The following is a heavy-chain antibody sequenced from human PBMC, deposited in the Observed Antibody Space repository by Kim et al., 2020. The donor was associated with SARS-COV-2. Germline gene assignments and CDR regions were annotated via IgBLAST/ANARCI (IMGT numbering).Heavy chain of an antibody. J-gene: IGHJ4*02. D-gene: IGHD1-26*01. CDR3: ARDILVGAPAGAFDY. CDR1: GFAFSTYA. V-gene: IGHV3-30*04. Sequence: GGSLRLSCAVSGFAFSTYAMHWVRQAPGKGLEWVAVISYDGSSKYYADSVKGRFTVSRDISKNTLYLQMNSLRAEDTAVYYCARDILVGAPAGAFDYWGQGTLVTVSS. CDR2: ISYDGSSK.